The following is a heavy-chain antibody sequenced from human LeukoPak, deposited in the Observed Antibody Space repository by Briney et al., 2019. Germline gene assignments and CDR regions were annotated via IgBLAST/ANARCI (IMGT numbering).Heavy chain of an antibody. CDR1: GFTFSSYA. Sequence: TGGSLRLSCAASGFTFSSYAMIWVRQAPRKGLGWGSSMSGSGGSTYYADSVKGRFTISRDNSKNTLYLQMNSLRAEETAVYYCAKHPALRYVDWFPTFFAWGQGTLVTVSS. CDR2: MSGSGGST. D-gene: IGHD3-9*01. CDR3: AKHPALRYVDWFPTFFA. V-gene: IGHV3-23*01. J-gene: IGHJ5*02.